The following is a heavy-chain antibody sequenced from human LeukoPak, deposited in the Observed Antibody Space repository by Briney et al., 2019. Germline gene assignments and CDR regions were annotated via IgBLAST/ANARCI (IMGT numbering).Heavy chain of an antibody. CDR1: GFTFSNYA. CDR2: ISGSGARS. CDR3: ASGDRVWGVSYFDN. V-gene: IGHV3-23*01. Sequence: GGSLRLSCAASGFTFSNYAMNWVRQAPGKGLEWVSRISGSGARSYYADSVKGRFTISRDNSKNTLYLQMRRLRAEDTAVYYCASGDRVWGVSYFDNWGQGTLVTVSS. J-gene: IGHJ4*02. D-gene: IGHD6-6*01.